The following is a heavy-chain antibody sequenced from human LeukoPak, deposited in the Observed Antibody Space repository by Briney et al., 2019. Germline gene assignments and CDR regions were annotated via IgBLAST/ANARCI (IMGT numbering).Heavy chain of an antibody. CDR3: ARDGQDYYDSSGYLHY. J-gene: IGHJ4*02. CDR2: ISPSGDIT. V-gene: IGHV3-21*01. Sequence: GGSLRLSCAASGFTFSNHGMNWVRQAPGKGLEWVSGISPSGDITYYADSVKGRFTISRDNAKNSLYLQMNSLRAEDTAVYYCARDGQDYYDSSGYLHYWGQGTLVTVSS. D-gene: IGHD3-22*01. CDR1: GFTFSNHG.